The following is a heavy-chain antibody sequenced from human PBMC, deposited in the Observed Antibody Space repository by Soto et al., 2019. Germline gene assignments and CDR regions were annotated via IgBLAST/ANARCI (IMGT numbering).Heavy chain of an antibody. J-gene: IGHJ4*02. CDR3: ARLDISSWYEGEVNFDY. Sequence: QVQLVQSGAEVKKPGASVKVSCKASGYTFTSYDINWVRQATGQGLEWMGWMNPNSGNTGYAQKFQGRVTMTRNTPISTAYMELSRLRSEDTAVYYCARLDISSWYEGEVNFDYLGQGNLVTVSS. V-gene: IGHV1-8*01. CDR2: MNPNSGNT. D-gene: IGHD6-13*01. CDR1: GYTFTSYD.